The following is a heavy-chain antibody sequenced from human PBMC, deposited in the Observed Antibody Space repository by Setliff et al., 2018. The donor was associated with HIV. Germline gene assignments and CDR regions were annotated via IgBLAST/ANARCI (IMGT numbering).Heavy chain of an antibody. D-gene: IGHD3-3*01. CDR3: ARVSRSEWFFDW. J-gene: IGHJ4*02. Sequence: ASVKVSCQASGYNFSSNGISWVRQAPGQGLEWMGWISSYNGYTKYAQKVQDRVTMTKDTSTSTAYMELRSLLSDDTAVYYCARVSRSEWFFDWWGQGGLVTVSS. V-gene: IGHV1-18*01. CDR1: GYNFSSNG. CDR2: ISSYNGYT.